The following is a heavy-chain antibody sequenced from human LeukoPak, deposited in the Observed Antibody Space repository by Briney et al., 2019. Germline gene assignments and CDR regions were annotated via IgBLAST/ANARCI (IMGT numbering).Heavy chain of an antibody. Sequence: GGSLRLSCAASGFTFSSYAMHWVRQAPGKGLEWVAVISYDGSNKYYADSVKGRFTISRDNSKNTLYLQMNSLRAEDTAVYYCASDRTYCSGRSCYTESGSLDYWGQGTLVTVSS. CDR3: ASDRTYCSGRSCYTESGSLDY. D-gene: IGHD2-15*01. V-gene: IGHV3-30-3*01. CDR2: ISYDGSNK. J-gene: IGHJ4*02. CDR1: GFTFSSYA.